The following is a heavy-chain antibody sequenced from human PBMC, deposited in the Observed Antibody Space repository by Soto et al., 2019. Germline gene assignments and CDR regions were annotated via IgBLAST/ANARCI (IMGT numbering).Heavy chain of an antibody. CDR2: ISGSGGST. V-gene: IGHV3-23*01. J-gene: IGHJ4*02. D-gene: IGHD2-21*01. CDR3: AKGGTDTTDLPEIAGDYFDY. Sequence: GGSLRLSFAASGFTFSSYAMSWVRQAPGKGLEWVSAISGSGGSTYYADSVKGRFTISRDNSKNTLYLQMNSLRAEDTAVYYCAKGGTDTTDLPEIAGDYFDYWGQGTLVTVSS. CDR1: GFTFSSYA.